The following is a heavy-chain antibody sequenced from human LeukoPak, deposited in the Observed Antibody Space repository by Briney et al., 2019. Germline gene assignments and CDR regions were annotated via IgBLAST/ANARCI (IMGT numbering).Heavy chain of an antibody. Sequence: KASETLSLTCTVSGGSISSYYWSWIRQPPGKGLEWIGYIYYSGSTNYNPSLKSRVTISVDTSKNQFSLKLSSVTAADTAVYYCASSLSSSWYGFDYWGQGTLVTVSS. V-gene: IGHV4-59*08. D-gene: IGHD6-13*01. CDR2: IYYSGST. CDR1: GGSISSYY. J-gene: IGHJ4*02. CDR3: ASSLSSSWYGFDY.